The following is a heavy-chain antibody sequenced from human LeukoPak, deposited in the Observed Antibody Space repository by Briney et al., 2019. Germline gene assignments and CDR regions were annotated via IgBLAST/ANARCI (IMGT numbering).Heavy chain of an antibody. J-gene: IGHJ5*01. CDR1: GGSISSYY. Sequence: SETLSLTCTVSGGSISSYYWSWIRQPPGKGLEWIGYIYYSGSTNYNPSLKSRVTISVDTSKNQFSLKLSSVTAADTAVYYGGGGDLRGYERILYSGGRGPLVPV. D-gene: IGHD2/OR15-2a*01. CDR3: GGGDLRGYERILYS. V-gene: IGHV4-59*01. CDR2: IYYSGST.